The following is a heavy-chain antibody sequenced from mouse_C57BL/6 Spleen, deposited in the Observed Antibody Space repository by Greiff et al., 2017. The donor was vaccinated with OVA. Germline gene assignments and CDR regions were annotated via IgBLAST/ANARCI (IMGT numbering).Heavy chain of an antibody. J-gene: IGHJ4*01. Sequence: DVHLVESEGGLVQPGSSMKLSCTASGFTFSDYYMAWVRQVPEKGLEWVANINYDGSSTYYLDSLKSRFIISRDNAKNILYLQMSSLKSEDTATYYCARDRANWDGYAMDYWGQGTSVTVSS. CDR2: INYDGSST. V-gene: IGHV5-16*01. CDR3: ARDRANWDGYAMDY. D-gene: IGHD4-1*01. CDR1: GFTFSDYY.